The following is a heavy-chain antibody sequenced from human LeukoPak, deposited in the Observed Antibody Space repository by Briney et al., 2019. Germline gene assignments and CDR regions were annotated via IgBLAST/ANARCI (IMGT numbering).Heavy chain of an antibody. D-gene: IGHD3-22*01. Sequence: GESLKISCKGSGYNLTSYWIGWVRQMPGEGLDWMGIIYPAESDTTYSPSFQGQVTISADKSISTAYLQWSSLKASDTAMYYCVGSSGYSDYYLHHWGQGTLVTVSS. V-gene: IGHV5-51*01. CDR2: IYPAESDT. CDR1: GYNLTSYW. CDR3: VGSSGYSDYYLHH. J-gene: IGHJ4*02.